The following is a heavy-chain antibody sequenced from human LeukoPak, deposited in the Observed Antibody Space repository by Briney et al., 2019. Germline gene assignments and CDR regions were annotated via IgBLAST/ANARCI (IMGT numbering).Heavy chain of an antibody. CDR1: GGSISSGGYY. Sequence: SQTLSLTCTVSGGSISSGGYYWSWIRQHPGKGLEWIGYIYYSGSTYYNPSLKSQVTISVDTSKNQFSLKLSSVTAADTAVYYCARGWKSCSSTSCYRAFDPWGQGTLVTVSS. V-gene: IGHV4-31*01. D-gene: IGHD2-2*02. CDR3: ARGWKSCSSTSCYRAFDP. CDR2: IYYSGST. J-gene: IGHJ5*02.